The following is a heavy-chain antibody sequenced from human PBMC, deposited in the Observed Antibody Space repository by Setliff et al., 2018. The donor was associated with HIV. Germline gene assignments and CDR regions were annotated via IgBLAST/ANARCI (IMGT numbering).Heavy chain of an antibody. J-gene: IGHJ4*02. D-gene: IGHD6-13*01. CDR3: AREPNSITWHVDY. CDR2: IYYSGST. Sequence: SETLSLTCTVSGGSISSSSYYWGRIRQPPGQRLEWIGSIYYSGSTYYNPSLESRVTILVDTSKNQFSLRLSSVTAADTAVYYCAREPNSITWHVDYWGQGTLVTVSS. CDR1: GGSISSSSYY. V-gene: IGHV4-39*07.